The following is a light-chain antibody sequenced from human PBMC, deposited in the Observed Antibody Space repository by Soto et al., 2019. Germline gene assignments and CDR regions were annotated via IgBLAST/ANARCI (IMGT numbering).Light chain of an antibody. Sequence: ALTQSPSASGSPGQSVTISCTGTSSDVGGHNYVSWYQHHPGKAPKLIIYEVSKRPSGVPDRFSGSKSGNTASLTVSGLQAEDEAVYYGSSTAGNNHLGVGGGTKVTVL. CDR2: EVS. V-gene: IGLV2-8*01. CDR1: SSDVGGHNY. J-gene: IGLJ2*01. CDR3: SSTAGNNHLG.